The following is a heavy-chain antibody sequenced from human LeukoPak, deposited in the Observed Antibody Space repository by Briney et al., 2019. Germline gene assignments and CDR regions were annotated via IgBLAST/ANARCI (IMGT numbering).Heavy chain of an antibody. CDR1: GGSVSSYY. CDR3: AGFHSGPSGWYVLWYFDL. CDR2: IYNSEST. V-gene: IGHV4-4*09. Sequence: PSETLSLTCTVSGGSVSSYYWSWIRQPPGKGLEWIGYIYNSESTNYNSSLESRVTISVDTSKNQFFLKLSSVTAADTAVYYCAGFHSGPSGWYVLWYFDLWGRGTLVTVSS. D-gene: IGHD6-19*01. J-gene: IGHJ2*01.